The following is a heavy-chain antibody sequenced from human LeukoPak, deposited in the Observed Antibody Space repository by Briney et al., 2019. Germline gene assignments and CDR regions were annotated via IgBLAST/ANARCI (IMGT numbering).Heavy chain of an antibody. Sequence: GGSLRLSCAASGFTFSSYDMSWVRQAPGKGLEWVSSISSSGGSTYYADSVKGRFTISRDTSKNTLYLQMNSLRPEDTAVYYCARDAKQLPYWGQGALVTVSS. CDR1: GFTFSSYD. CDR2: ISSSGGST. J-gene: IGHJ4*02. V-gene: IGHV3-23*01. CDR3: ARDAKQLPY. D-gene: IGHD5-24*01.